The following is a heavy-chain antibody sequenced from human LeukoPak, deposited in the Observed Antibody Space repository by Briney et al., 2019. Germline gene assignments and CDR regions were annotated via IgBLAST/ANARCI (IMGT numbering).Heavy chain of an antibody. CDR1: GYTFSGYY. D-gene: IGHD6-6*01. CDR2: IDPNSGGT. J-gene: IGHJ4*02. V-gene: IGHV1-2*02. Sequence: ASVKVSCKASGYTFSGYYMQWVRQAPGQELEWMGWIDPNSGGTDYAQKFQGRVTMTRDTSINTAYMELSRLTSDDTAVYYCARDHIAARSGFDSWGQGTLVTVSS. CDR3: ARDHIAARSGFDS.